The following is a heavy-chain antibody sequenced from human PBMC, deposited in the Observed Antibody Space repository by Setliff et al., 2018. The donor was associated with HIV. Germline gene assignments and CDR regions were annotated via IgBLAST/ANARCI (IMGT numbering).Heavy chain of an antibody. V-gene: IGHV4-59*01. J-gene: IGHJ3*01. D-gene: IGHD3-3*01. CDR3: ARVRGDNFWSGSYSLPASDAFDV. CDR2: IYYSGTA. Sequence: SETLSLTCSVSGGSMTRNYWSWIRQPPGKGLEWIGYIYYSGTANYNPSLKSRVTFSVDMSKTQVSLKLTSVTAADTAMYFCARVRGDNFWSGSYSLPASDAFDVWGQGTMVTVSS. CDR1: GGSMTRNY.